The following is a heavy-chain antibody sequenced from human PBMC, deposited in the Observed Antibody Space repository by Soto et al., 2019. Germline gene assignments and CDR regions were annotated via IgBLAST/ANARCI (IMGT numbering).Heavy chain of an antibody. J-gene: IGHJ4*02. CDR1: GFTSSSYA. V-gene: IGHV3-23*01. CDR3: AKCNQEWLGCYFDF. CDR2: ISGSGGDT. D-gene: IGHD5-12*01. Sequence: EMQLLESGGALVQPGGSLRLSCEASGFTSSSYAMNWVRQAPGKGLEWVSVISGSGGDTYYADSVKGRFTISRDNSKNMLYLQMNSLRAEDTALYYCAKCNQEWLGCYFDFWGQGTLVTVSS.